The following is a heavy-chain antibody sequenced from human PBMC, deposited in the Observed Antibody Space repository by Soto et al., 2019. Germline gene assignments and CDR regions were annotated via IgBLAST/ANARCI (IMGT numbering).Heavy chain of an antibody. CDR3: ARDRGYSYGYYYYGMDG. D-gene: IGHD5-18*01. CDR2: IYYSGST. V-gene: IGHV4-31*03. J-gene: IGHJ6*02. Sequence: QVQLQESGPGLVKPSQTLSLTCTVSGCSISSGGYYWSWIRQHPGKGLVWIRYIYYSGSTYYNPSLKRRVTISVDTSKNQSSLKLSCVTAADTAVYYCARDRGYSYGYYYYGMDGWGQGTTVTVSS. CDR1: GCSISSGGYY.